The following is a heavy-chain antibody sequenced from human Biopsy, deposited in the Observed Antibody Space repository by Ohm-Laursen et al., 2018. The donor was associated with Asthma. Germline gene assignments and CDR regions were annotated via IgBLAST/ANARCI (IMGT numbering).Heavy chain of an antibody. D-gene: IGHD6-19*01. V-gene: IGHV3-21*04. Sequence: SLRLSCAASGFSFSAYTLAWVRQTPGKGLVWVSAISPSGNRTNYEDSVKGRFTISRDNAKNSLYLQMNSLRAEDTALYHCGRDMGGFGSGWFPVEFWGQGTLVTVSS. CDR3: GRDMGGFGSGWFPVEF. J-gene: IGHJ4*02. CDR1: GFSFSAYT. CDR2: ISPSGNRT.